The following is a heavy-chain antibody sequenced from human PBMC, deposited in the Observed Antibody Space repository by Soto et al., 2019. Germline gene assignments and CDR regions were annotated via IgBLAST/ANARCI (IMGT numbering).Heavy chain of an antibody. CDR2: IDSDGSST. V-gene: IGHV3-74*01. J-gene: IGHJ6*02. CDR3: ARGRPYRMDV. Sequence: EVQLVESGGGLVQPGGSLRVSCAASGFTFGSYWMNWVRQAPGKGLVWVSRIDSDGSSTTYADSVKGRFTTSRDNAKNTLYLQMISLGVEDTAVYYCARGRPYRMDVWGQGTTVTVSS. CDR1: GFTFGSYW.